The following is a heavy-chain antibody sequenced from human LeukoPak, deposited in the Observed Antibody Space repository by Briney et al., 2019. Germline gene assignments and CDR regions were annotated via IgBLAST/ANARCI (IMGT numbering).Heavy chain of an antibody. Sequence: GGSLRLSCAVSGFTFSSYSMNWVRQAPGKGLEWVSSISSSSSYIYYADSVKGQFTISRDNAKNSLYLQMNSLRAEDTAVYYCARDLGGGAFDYWGQGTLVTVSS. CDR2: ISSSSSYI. D-gene: IGHD3-16*01. CDR1: GFTFSSYS. J-gene: IGHJ4*02. CDR3: ARDLGGGAFDY. V-gene: IGHV3-21*01.